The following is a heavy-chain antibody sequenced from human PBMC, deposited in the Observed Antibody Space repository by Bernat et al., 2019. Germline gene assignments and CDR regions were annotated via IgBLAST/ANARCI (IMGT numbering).Heavy chain of an antibody. CDR1: GFTFSSYA. CDR2: ISGSADNT. D-gene: IGHD6-13*01. J-gene: IGHJ5*02. CDR3: VKWGRIAAAGGWFDP. Sequence: EVQLLESGGGLVQPGGSLSLSCAASGFTFSSYAMRWVRQAPGKGLKWVSAISGSADNTYYADSVKGRFTISRDNSKNTLYLQMNSLRAEDTAVYYCVKWGRIAAAGGWFDPWGQGTLVTVSS. V-gene: IGHV3-23*01.